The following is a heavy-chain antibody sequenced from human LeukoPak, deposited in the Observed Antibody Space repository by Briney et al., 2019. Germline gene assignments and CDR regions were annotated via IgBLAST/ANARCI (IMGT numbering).Heavy chain of an antibody. D-gene: IGHD6-13*01. V-gene: IGHV4-34*01. CDR3: ARGIPIATTGPLDY. J-gene: IGHJ4*02. Sequence: PSETLSLTCAVYGGSFSGYYWSWIRQPPGKGLEWIGQINHSGSTNYNPSLKSRVSISVDLSKNQFSLNLTSMTAADTAVYYCARGIPIATTGPLDYWGQGTLITVSS. CDR1: GGSFSGYY. CDR2: INHSGST.